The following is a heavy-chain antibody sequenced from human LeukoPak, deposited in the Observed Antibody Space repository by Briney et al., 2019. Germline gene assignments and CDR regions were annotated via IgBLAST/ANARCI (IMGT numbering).Heavy chain of an antibody. D-gene: IGHD3-22*01. CDR1: GFSLSTSGVS. Sequence: SGPTLVQPKQPLTLTCTFPGFSLSTSGVSVGWIRQPPGKALEQLALIYCDDDERYSPSLKSRLTITKDTSKNQVVLTMTNMDPVDTATYYCAQRLGYYYDSSGYSPFFDYWGQGTPGTASS. CDR2: IYCDDDE. V-gene: IGHV2-5*02. J-gene: IGHJ4*02. CDR3: AQRLGYYYDSSGYSPFFDY.